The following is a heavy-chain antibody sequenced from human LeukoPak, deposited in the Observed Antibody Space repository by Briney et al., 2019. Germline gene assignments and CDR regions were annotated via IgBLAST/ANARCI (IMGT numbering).Heavy chain of an antibody. CDR1: GYSFTSCW. Sequence: GESLKISCKASGYSFTSCWNCCVRQMPGKGLQWMGIIYPRDSDTSCCPSFHGQVTISAVKSISTAYLQWSSLKASDTAMYYCARHRTVGNYGYYYYYYYMDVWGKGTTVTVSS. V-gene: IGHV5-51*01. CDR2: IYPRDSDT. J-gene: IGHJ6*03. CDR3: ARHRTVGNYGYYYYYYYMDV. D-gene: IGHD1-7*01.